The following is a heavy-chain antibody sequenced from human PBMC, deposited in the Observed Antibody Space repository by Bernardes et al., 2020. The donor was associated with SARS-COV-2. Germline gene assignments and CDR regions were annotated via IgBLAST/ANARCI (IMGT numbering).Heavy chain of an antibody. V-gene: IGHV3-74*01. Sequence: GGSLRLSCATSGFTFSSAWVHWVRQAPGKGLVWVSRINGDGSTINYADSVKGRFTISRDNAKNTLYLQMSSLTTEDTAVYYCARAGNYRFDYWGQGTLVTVSS. CDR2: INGDGSTI. CDR1: GFTFSSAW. J-gene: IGHJ4*02. D-gene: IGHD1-7*01. CDR3: ARAGNYRFDY.